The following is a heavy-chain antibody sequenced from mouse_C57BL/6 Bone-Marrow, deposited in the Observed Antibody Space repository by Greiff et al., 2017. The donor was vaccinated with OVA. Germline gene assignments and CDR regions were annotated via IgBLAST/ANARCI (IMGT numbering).Heavy chain of an antibody. CDR2: INPKYGTT. CDR1: GYSFTDYN. CDR3: ARRASSGYDYFHY. D-gene: IGHD3-2*02. Sequence: LVESGPELVKPGASVKISCKASGYSFTDYNMNWVKQSNGKSLEWIGVINPKYGTTSYNQKFKGKATLTVDKYSSTAYMQLNSLTSEDAAVYYCARRASSGYDYFHYWGQGTTLTVSS. V-gene: IGHV1-39*01. J-gene: IGHJ2*01.